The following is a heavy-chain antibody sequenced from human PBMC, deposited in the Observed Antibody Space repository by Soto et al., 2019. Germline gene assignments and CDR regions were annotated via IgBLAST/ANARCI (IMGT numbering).Heavy chain of an antibody. CDR3: VRDDVGVGIDY. V-gene: IGHV3-74*03. CDR2: IDSDGNYT. J-gene: IGHJ4*02. Sequence: EVQLVESGGGLVQPGGSLRLSCAASGFTFRSYWMHWVRQVPGKGLARVSHIDSDGNYTTYADSVKGRFTISRDNAKNTVDLQRNSLRAEDTAVYYCVRDDVGVGIDYWGLGTLVTVSS. CDR1: GFTFRSYW. D-gene: IGHD1-26*01.